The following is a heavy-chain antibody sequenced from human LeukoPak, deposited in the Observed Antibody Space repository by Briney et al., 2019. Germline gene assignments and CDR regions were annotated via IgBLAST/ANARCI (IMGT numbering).Heavy chain of an antibody. J-gene: IGHJ4*02. CDR2: IYYSGST. V-gene: IGHV4-31*03. CDR1: GGSISTGGYY. D-gene: IGHD2-2*01. Sequence: SQTLSLTCTVSGGSISTGGYYWSWIRQHPGKGLEWIGYIYYSGSTYYNPSLKSRVTISVDTSKNQFSLKLSSVTAADTAVYYCARTLGYCSSTSCYGGYYFDYWGQGTLVTVSS. CDR3: ARTLGYCSSTSCYGGYYFDY.